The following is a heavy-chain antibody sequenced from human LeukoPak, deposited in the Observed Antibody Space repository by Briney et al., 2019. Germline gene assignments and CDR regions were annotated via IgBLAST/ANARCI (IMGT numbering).Heavy chain of an antibody. CDR1: GGSISSSNW. CDR2: IYHSGST. V-gene: IGHV4-4*02. J-gene: IGHJ4*02. CDR3: ARGLLLRFLEWSFIDY. Sequence: SETLSLTCAVSGGSISSSNWWSWVRQPPGKGLEWIGEIYHSGSTNYNPSLKSRVTISVDKSKNQFSLKLSSVTAADTAVYYCARGLLLRFLEWSFIDYWGQGTLVTVSS. D-gene: IGHD3-3*01.